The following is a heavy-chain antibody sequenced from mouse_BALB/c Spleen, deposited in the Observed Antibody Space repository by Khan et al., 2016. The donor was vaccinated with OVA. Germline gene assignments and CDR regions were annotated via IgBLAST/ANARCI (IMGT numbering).Heavy chain of an antibody. V-gene: IGHV5-6-4*01. Sequence: EVELVESGGGLVKPGGSLKLSCAASGFSFSTYTMSWVRQTPEKRLEWVATISSGSTYTYYPDSVRGRFTISRDNAKNPLSLQMSSLKSEDTAMYYCTRDGNYAHWYFDVWGAGTTVTVSS. CDR1: GFSFSTYT. CDR2: ISSGSTYT. CDR3: TRDGNYAHWYFDV. J-gene: IGHJ1*01. D-gene: IGHD2-1*01.